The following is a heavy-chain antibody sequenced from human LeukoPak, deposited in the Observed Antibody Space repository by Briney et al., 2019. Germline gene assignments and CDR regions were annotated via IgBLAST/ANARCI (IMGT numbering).Heavy chain of an antibody. D-gene: IGHD5-18*01. CDR2: INPSGGRT. Sequence: ASVKVSCKASGYTFTSYYMHWVRQAPGQGLEWMGIINPSGGRTSYAQNFQGRVTTTRDMSTSTVYMELSSLRSEDTAVYYCARTWIHEAYNWFDPWGQGTLVTVSS. V-gene: IGHV1-46*01. CDR1: GYTFTSYY. CDR3: ARTWIHEAYNWFDP. J-gene: IGHJ5*02.